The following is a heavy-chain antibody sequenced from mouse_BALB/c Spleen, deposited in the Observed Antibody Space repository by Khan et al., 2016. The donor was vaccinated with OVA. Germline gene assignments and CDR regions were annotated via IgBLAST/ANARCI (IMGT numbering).Heavy chain of an antibody. CDR2: IDPANGNT. CDR1: GFNIKDTY. CDR3: ARYYGSSYWYFDV. J-gene: IGHJ1*01. V-gene: IGHV14-3*02. Sequence: VQLQQSGAELVMPGASVKLSCTASGFNIKDTYMHWVKQRPEQGLEWLGRIDPANGNTKYDPKFQGKATITADTSSNTAYLQLSSLTSEDTAVYYGARYYGSSYWYFDVWGAGTTVTVSS. D-gene: IGHD1-1*01.